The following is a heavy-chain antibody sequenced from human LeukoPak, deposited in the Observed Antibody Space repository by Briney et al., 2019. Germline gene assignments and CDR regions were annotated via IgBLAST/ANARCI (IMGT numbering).Heavy chain of an antibody. CDR3: VRDETGSSWYN. Sequence: GGSLRLSCATSGFTFKNFYMAWVRQAPGKGLEWVSSISRGGDSTYYADSVKGRFTISRDNSKNTLYLQLNSLRAADTATYYCVRDETGSSWYNWGQGTLVTVSS. V-gene: IGHV3-23*01. CDR1: GFTFKNFY. D-gene: IGHD6-13*01. J-gene: IGHJ4*02. CDR2: ISRGGDST.